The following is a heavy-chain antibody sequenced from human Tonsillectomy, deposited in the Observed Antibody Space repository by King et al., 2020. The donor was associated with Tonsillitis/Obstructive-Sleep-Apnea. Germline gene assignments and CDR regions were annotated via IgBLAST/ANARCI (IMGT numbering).Heavy chain of an antibody. CDR3: ARGTVTTMYAFDI. CDR2: ISYDGINK. CDR1: GCTFSSYA. Sequence: VQLVESGGGVVQPGRSLRLSCAASGCTFSSYAMHWVRQAPGKGLEWVAVISYDGINKYYADSVNVRFTISRDNSKKTLYLQMNSLRADDTALYYCARGTVTTMYAFDIWGQGTMVTVSS. V-gene: IGHV3-30*01. J-gene: IGHJ3*02. D-gene: IGHD4-17*01.